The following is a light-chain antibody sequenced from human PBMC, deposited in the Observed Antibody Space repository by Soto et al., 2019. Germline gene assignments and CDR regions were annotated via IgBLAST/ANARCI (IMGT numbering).Light chain of an antibody. V-gene: IGKV3D-15*01. CDR1: QGVSSY. CDR3: QQYNNWPRT. Sequence: EIVLTQSPATLSLSPGERATLSCRASQGVSSYLAWYQQKPGQAPRLLIYDASTRATGIPDRFSGSGSGTEFTLTISSLQSEDFAVYYCQQYNNWPRTFGQGTRLEIK. J-gene: IGKJ5*01. CDR2: DAS.